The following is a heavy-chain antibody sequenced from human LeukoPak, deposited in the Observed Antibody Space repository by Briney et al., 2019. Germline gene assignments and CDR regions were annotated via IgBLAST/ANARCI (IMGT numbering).Heavy chain of an antibody. J-gene: IGHJ5*02. CDR2: IYNGVNT. CDR3: ARSRAFNSGAFDP. V-gene: IGHV4-61*01. Sequence: SETLSLTCTVSGASVSSASYWTWIRQPPGKGVEWIAHIYNGVNTNYNPSLKSRVTISVDTSKNQFSLRLNSVTAADTAVYYCARSRAFNSGAFDPWGQGSLVTVTS. CDR1: GASVSSASY. D-gene: IGHD1-26*01.